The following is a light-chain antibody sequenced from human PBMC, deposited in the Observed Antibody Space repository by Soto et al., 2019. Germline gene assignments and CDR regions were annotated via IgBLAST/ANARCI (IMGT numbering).Light chain of an antibody. CDR1: ETVNSNY. J-gene: IGKJ1*01. V-gene: IGKV3-20*01. CDR2: GAS. Sequence: DIVLTQSPVTLSLSPGERATLSCRASETVNSNYLAWYQHKRGQAPRLLIYGASSRATGIPDRFSGSGSGTDFTLTITRLEPEDFAIYYCQQYGSSRTFGQGTKVDI. CDR3: QQYGSSRT.